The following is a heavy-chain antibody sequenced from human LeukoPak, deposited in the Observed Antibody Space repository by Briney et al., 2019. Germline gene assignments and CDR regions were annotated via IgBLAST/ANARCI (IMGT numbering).Heavy chain of an antibody. CDR3: ARDSSGWYYYYYYMDV. CDR1: GGSISSYY. J-gene: IGHJ6*03. D-gene: IGHD6-19*01. CDR2: INHSGST. V-gene: IGHV4-34*01. Sequence: PSETLSLTCTVSGGSISSYYWSWIRQPPGKGLEWIGEINHSGSTNYNPSLKSRVTISVDTSKNQFSLKLSSVTAADTAVYYCARDSSGWYYYYYYMDVWGKGTTVTVSS.